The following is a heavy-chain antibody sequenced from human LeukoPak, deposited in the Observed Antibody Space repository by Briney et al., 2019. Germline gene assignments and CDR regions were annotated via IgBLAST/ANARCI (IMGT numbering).Heavy chain of an antibody. CDR1: GFNFANEA. V-gene: IGHV3-49*03. CDR3: SRAQSGSGLGY. Sequence: PGGSLRLSCTTSGFNFANEALSWFRQAPGKGLEWVGFIRRKASGGAIEYAASVKGRFTISRDDSNGIAYLQMNSLKTEDTAVYYCSRAQSGSGLGYWGQGTLVTVSS. J-gene: IGHJ4*02. CDR2: IRRKASGGAI. D-gene: IGHD1-26*01.